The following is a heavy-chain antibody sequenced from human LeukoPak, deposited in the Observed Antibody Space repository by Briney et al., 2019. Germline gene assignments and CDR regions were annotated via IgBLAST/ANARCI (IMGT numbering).Heavy chain of an antibody. J-gene: IGHJ4*02. CDR3: ARESERGYSYGYALDY. Sequence: ASVKVSCKASGYTFTSYYMHWVRQAPGRGLEWMGIINPSGGSTSYAQKFQGRVTMTRDTSTSTVYMELSSLRSEDTAVYYCARESERGYSYGYALDYWGQGTLVTVSS. D-gene: IGHD5-18*01. V-gene: IGHV1-46*01. CDR1: GYTFTSYY. CDR2: INPSGGST.